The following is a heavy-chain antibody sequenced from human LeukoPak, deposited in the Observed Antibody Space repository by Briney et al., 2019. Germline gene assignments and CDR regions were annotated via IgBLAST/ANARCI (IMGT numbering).Heavy chain of an antibody. J-gene: IGHJ5*02. CDR3: AETNTQDWFEP. CDR2: IYYSGET. Sequence: SETLSLTCRVSGGSISSSSYYWGWIRQPPGKGLEWIASIYYSGETFYNPSLKSRVAISVDTSNNEVFLDLYSVTAADTAVYYCAETNTQDWFEPWGQGTLVTVSS. CDR1: GGSISSSSYY. D-gene: IGHD1/OR15-1a*01. V-gene: IGHV4-39*07.